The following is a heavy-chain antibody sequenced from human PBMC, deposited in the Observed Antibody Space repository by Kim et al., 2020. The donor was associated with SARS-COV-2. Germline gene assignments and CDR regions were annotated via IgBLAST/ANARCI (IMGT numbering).Heavy chain of an antibody. J-gene: IGHJ5*02. CDR1: GYTFTTYA. D-gene: IGHD6-25*01. CDR3: ARGLLAADFNWFDP. Sequence: ASVKVSCKASGYTFTTYAIHWLRQAPGQRLEWMGWMNAGNGHTKYSQKFQDRVTITRHTSASTAYLEVASPRSEDTAVYYCARGLLAADFNWFDPWGQGTLVTVSA. V-gene: IGHV1-3*01. CDR2: MNAGNGHT.